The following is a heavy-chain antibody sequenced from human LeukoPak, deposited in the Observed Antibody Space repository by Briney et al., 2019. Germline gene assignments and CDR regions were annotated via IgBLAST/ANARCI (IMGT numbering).Heavy chain of an antibody. V-gene: IGHV4-34*01. CDR3: ARGEDYYDQWYFDY. J-gene: IGHJ4*02. CDR2: INHSGSA. Sequence: SETLSLTCAVYGGPSSGYYWSWIRQPPGKGLEWIGEINHSGSANYNPSLKSRVTISVDMSKNQFSLKLSSVTAADTAVYYCARGEDYYDQWYFDYWGQGTLVTVSS. D-gene: IGHD3-22*01. CDR1: GGPSSGYY.